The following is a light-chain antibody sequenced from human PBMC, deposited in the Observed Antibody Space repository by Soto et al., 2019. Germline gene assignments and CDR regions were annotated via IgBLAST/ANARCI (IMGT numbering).Light chain of an antibody. J-gene: IGLJ1*01. CDR3: SSFAGSRTFV. V-gene: IGLV2-8*01. CDR1: SSDVGGYNY. Sequence: QPVLTQPPSASGSPGQSVTISCTGTSSDVGGYNYVSWYQQYPGKAPKLMIYEVSKRPSGVPDRFSGSKSGNTASLTVSGLQAEDEADYYCSSFAGSRTFVFGTGTKLTVL. CDR2: EVS.